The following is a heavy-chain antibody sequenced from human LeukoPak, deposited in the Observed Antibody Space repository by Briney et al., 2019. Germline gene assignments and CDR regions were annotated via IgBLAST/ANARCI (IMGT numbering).Heavy chain of an antibody. CDR1: GGSFSGYY. J-gene: IGHJ4*02. Sequence: SETLSLTCAVYGGSFSGYYWSWIGQPPGKGLEWIGEINHSGSTNYNPSLKSRVTISVDTSKNQFSLKLSSVTAADTAVYYCASGTITMARGVSWGQGTLVTVSS. CDR2: INHSGST. D-gene: IGHD3-10*01. V-gene: IGHV4-34*09. CDR3: ASGTITMARGVS.